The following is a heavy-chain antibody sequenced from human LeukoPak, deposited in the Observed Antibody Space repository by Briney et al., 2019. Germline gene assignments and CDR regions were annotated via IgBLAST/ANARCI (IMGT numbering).Heavy chain of an antibody. Sequence: SETLSLTCTVSDYSISSGYYWGWIRQTPGKGLERIGSIYHSGSAYYNPSLKSRVTISVDTSKNQFSLNLRSVTAADTAVYYCTRERDNSSDYWGQGTLVTVSS. CDR3: TRERDNSSDY. D-gene: IGHD6-6*01. CDR1: DYSISSGYY. CDR2: IYHSGSA. J-gene: IGHJ4*02. V-gene: IGHV4-38-2*02.